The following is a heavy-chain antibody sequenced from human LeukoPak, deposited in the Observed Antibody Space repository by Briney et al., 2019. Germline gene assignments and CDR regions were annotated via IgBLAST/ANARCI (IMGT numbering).Heavy chain of an antibody. CDR3: AKVENYGDYFMVYGAFDI. Sequence: SGGSLRLSCAASGFTFSSYGMHWVRQAPGKGLEWVAVISYDGSNKYYADSVKGRFTIFRDNSKNTLYLQMNSLRAEDTAVYYCAKVENYGDYFMVYGAFDIWGQGTMVTVSS. D-gene: IGHD4-17*01. CDR2: ISYDGSNK. CDR1: GFTFSSYG. V-gene: IGHV3-30*18. J-gene: IGHJ3*02.